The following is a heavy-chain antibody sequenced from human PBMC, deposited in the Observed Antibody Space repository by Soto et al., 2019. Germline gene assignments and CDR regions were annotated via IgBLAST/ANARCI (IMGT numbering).Heavy chain of an antibody. CDR3: AKGLPVVVYGSEYYYYGMDV. D-gene: IGHD1-26*01. V-gene: IGHV1-69*13. CDR2: IIPIFGTA. J-gene: IGHJ6*02. CDR1: GGTFSSYA. Sequence: ASVKVSCKASGGTFSSYAISWVRQAPGQGLEWMGGIIPIFGTANYAQKFQGRVTITADESTSTAYMELSSLRSEDTAVYYFAKGLPVVVYGSEYYYYGMDVWGQGTTVTVSS.